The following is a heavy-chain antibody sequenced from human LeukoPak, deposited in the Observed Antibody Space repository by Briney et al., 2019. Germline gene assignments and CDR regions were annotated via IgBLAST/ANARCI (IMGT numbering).Heavy chain of an antibody. CDR3: ARDDNWNYNFDY. Sequence: ASVKVSCKASGYTFTGYYMHWVRQAPGQGLEWMGWINPNSGGTNYAQKFQGRVTMTRDTSISTAYMELSRLRSDDTAVYYCARDDNWNYNFDYWGXXTLVTVSS. J-gene: IGHJ4*01. CDR1: GYTFTGYY. CDR2: INPNSGGT. D-gene: IGHD1-7*01. V-gene: IGHV1-2*02.